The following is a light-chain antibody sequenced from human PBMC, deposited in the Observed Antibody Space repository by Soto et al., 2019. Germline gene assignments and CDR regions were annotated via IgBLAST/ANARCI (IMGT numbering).Light chain of an antibody. V-gene: IGKV1-5*01. Sequence: DIQMTQSPSTLSASVGDRVSITCRASQSISNWLAWYQQKPGKVPKLLIYDASSLESGVPSRFSGSESGTEFTLTISGLQPDDFATYYCQRYNSYSRTFGQGTKVDI. CDR2: DAS. CDR3: QRYNSYSRT. J-gene: IGKJ1*01. CDR1: QSISNW.